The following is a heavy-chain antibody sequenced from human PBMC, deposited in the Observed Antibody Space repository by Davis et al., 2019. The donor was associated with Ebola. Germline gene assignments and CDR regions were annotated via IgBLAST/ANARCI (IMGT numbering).Heavy chain of an antibody. Sequence: AASVKVSCKASGYTFKNYAISWVRQAPGQGLEWVGWISVYNGNTNYGKKFQGRVTMTTDTSTGTAYMELRSLRSDDTAVYFCARTSIVGTTTTASDIWGQGTNVTVSS. CDR3: ARTSIVGTTTTASDI. V-gene: IGHV1-18*01. D-gene: IGHD1-26*01. J-gene: IGHJ3*02. CDR2: ISVYNGNT. CDR1: GYTFKNYA.